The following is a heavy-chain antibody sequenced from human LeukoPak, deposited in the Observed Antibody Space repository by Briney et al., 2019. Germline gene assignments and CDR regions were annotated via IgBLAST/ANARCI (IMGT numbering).Heavy chain of an antibody. V-gene: IGHV4-39*07. CDR3: ARGARVASYTYYYMDV. Sequence: SETLSLTCTVSGGSISSSSYYWGWTRQPPGTGLEWIGSIYYSGSTYYNPSLKSRVTISVDTSKNQFSLKLSSVTAADTAVYYCARGARVASYTYYYMDVWGKGTPVTVSS. CDR2: IYYSGST. CDR1: GGSISSSSYY. D-gene: IGHD1-26*01. J-gene: IGHJ6*03.